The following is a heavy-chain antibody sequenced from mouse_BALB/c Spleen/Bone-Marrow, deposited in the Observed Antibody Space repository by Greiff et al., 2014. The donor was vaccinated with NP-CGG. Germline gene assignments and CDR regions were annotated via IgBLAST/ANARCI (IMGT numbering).Heavy chain of an antibody. D-gene: IGHD2-10*02. CDR3: ALYGFYAMDY. CDR2: ISHSGST. J-gene: IGHJ4*01. Sequence: VQLKESGPGLVKPSQSLSLTCTVTGYSITSDYAWNWIRQFPGNKLEWMGYISHSGSTSYNPSLKSRISITRDTSKNQFFLQLNSVTTEDTATYYCALYGFYAMDYWGQGTSVTVSS. CDR1: GYSITSDYA. V-gene: IGHV3-2*02.